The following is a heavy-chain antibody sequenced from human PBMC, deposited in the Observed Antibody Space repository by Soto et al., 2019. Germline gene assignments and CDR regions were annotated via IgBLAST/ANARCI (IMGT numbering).Heavy chain of an antibody. D-gene: IGHD2-8*01. CDR2: IYPGDSDT. CDR1: GYSFTSYW. Sequence: GESLKISCKGSGYSFTSYWIGWVRQMPGKGLEWMGIIYPGDSDTRYSPSFQGQVTISADKSISTAYLQWSSLKASDTAMYYCARRAPGTNGVSWFDPWGQGTLVTVSS. V-gene: IGHV5-51*01. CDR3: ARRAPGTNGVSWFDP. J-gene: IGHJ5*02.